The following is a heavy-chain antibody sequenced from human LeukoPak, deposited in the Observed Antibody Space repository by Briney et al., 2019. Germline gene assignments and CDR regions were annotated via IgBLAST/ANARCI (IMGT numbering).Heavy chain of an antibody. J-gene: IGHJ3*02. CDR3: ATDAGQWLEGAFDI. CDR1: GGSISSYY. D-gene: IGHD6-19*01. CDR2: IYYSGST. Sequence: SGTLSLTCTVSGGSISSYYWSWIRQPPGKGLEWIGDIYYSGSTKYNPSIKSGVSISVDTSKIQFSLKLSNVPAAETAVDYCATDAGQWLEGAFDIWGQGTMVTVSS. V-gene: IGHV4-59*01.